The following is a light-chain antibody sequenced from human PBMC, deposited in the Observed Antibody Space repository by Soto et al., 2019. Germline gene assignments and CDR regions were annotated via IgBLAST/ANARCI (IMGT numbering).Light chain of an antibody. V-gene: IGKV1D-16*01. CDR1: QGISNW. CDR3: QQYNSYSGYT. Sequence: DIQMTQSPSFVSASVGDRVTITCRASQGISNWLAWYQQKPGKAPKLLIYATSNLQGGVPSRFSGSGSGTDFTLTIGSLQPEDSATYYCQQYNSYSGYTFGQGTKLEIK. J-gene: IGKJ2*01. CDR2: ATS.